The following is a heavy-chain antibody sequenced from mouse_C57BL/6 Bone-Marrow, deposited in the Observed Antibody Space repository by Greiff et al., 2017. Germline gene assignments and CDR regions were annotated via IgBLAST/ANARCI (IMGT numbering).Heavy chain of an antibody. CDR1: GYTFTNYW. V-gene: IGHV1-63*01. CDR2: IYPGGGYT. Sequence: QVQLKQSGAELVRPGTSVKMSCKASGYTFTNYWIGWAKQRPGHGLEWIGDIYPGGGYTNYNEKFKGKATLTADKSSSTAYMELRSLTSEDSAVYFCARSYYFDYWGQGTTLTVSS. J-gene: IGHJ2*01. CDR3: ARSYYFDY.